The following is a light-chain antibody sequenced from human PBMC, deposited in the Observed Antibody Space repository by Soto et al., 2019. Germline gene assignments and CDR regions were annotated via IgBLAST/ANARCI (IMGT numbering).Light chain of an antibody. Sequence: DIQMTQSPSSLSVSVGDRVTITCRATQSISTSLNWYQQKPGKAPDLLIYAASSLQSGVPSRFSCSGSGTDFTLTINSLQPEDFATYYCQQGYSTPHTFGQGTKLEIE. CDR2: AAS. J-gene: IGKJ2*01. CDR1: QSISTS. CDR3: QQGYSTPHT. V-gene: IGKV1-39*01.